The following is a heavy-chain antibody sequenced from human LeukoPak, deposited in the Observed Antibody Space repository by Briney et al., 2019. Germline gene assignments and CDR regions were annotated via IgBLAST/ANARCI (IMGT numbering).Heavy chain of an antibody. J-gene: IGHJ4*02. CDR2: IYYSGST. D-gene: IGHD3-22*01. CDR1: GGSFSSYY. V-gene: IGHV4-39*07. CDR3: ARDSSGYYGSSVDY. Sequence: SETLSLTCAVYGGSFSSYYWGWIRQPPGKGLEWIGSIYYSGSTYYNPSLKSRVTISVDTSKNQFSLKLSSVTAADTAVYYCARDSSGYYGSSVDYWGQGTLVTVSS.